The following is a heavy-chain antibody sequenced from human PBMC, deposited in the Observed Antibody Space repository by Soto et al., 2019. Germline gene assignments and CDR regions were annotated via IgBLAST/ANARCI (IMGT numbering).Heavy chain of an antibody. D-gene: IGHD3-9*01. CDR2: IYWNDDK. CDR3: AKKLRYLDAMHV. Sequence: SGPTLVNPTQTLTLTCSFSGFSLTTGGVAVGWIRQPPGKALEWLALIYWNDDKRYSPSLKNRLTVTKDNSKNQVVLTLTNMDPVDTATYYCAKKLRYLDAMHVWCQATTVTLSS. CDR1: GFSLTTGGVA. V-gene: IGHV2-5*01. J-gene: IGHJ6*02.